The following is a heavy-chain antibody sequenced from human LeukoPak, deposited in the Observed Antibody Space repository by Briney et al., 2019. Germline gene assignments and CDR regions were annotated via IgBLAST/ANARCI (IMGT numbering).Heavy chain of an antibody. D-gene: IGHD2-15*01. CDR2: INHSGST. CDR3: ARGLRLLLNSSTNWFDP. Sequence: SETLSLTCAVYGGSFSGYYWSWIRQPPGKGLEWIGEINHSGSTNYNPSLKSRVTISVDTSKNQFSLKLSSATAADTAVYYCARGLRLLLNSSTNWFDPWGQGTLVTVSS. CDR1: GGSFSGYY. J-gene: IGHJ5*02. V-gene: IGHV4-34*01.